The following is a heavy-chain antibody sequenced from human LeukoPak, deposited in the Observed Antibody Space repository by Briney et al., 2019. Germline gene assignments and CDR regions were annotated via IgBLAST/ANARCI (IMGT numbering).Heavy chain of an antibody. CDR3: AGVGDTSGYFYYFDY. CDR1: GGSISSFY. J-gene: IGHJ4*02. Sequence: PSETLSLTCAVSGGSISSFYWSWVRQPPGKGLEWVGYISYGGGTTYNPSLKRRVSMSIDTSKNQFSLRLSSVTAADTALYYCAGVGDTSGYFYYFDYWGQGTLVTVSS. V-gene: IGHV4-59*08. CDR2: ISYGGGT. D-gene: IGHD3-22*01.